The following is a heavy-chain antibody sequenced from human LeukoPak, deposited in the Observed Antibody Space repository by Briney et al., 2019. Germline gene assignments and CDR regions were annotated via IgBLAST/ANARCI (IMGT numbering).Heavy chain of an antibody. D-gene: IGHD4-17*01. CDR2: INPSGGST. Sequence: GASMKVSCTASGYTFTSYYMHWVRQAPGQGLEWMGIINPSGGSTSYAQKFQGRVTMTRDTSTSTVYMELSSLRSEDTAVYYCARGDYGDHSSDWGQGTLVTVSS. CDR3: ARGDYGDHSSD. CDR1: GYTFTSYY. J-gene: IGHJ4*02. V-gene: IGHV1-46*01.